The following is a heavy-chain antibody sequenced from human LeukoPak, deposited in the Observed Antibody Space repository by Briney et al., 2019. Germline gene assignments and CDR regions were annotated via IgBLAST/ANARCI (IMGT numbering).Heavy chain of an antibody. V-gene: IGHV3-30*02. CDR3: AKEGDYYGSGSYRDGFDI. Sequence: GGSLRLSCAASGFTFSNYWMHWVRQAPGKGLEWVAFIRYDGINKYYADSVKGRFTISRDSFKNTLYLQMNSLRPEDTAVYYCAKEGDYYGSGSYRDGFDIWGQGTRATVSS. CDR2: IRYDGINK. D-gene: IGHD3-10*01. J-gene: IGHJ3*02. CDR1: GFTFSNYW.